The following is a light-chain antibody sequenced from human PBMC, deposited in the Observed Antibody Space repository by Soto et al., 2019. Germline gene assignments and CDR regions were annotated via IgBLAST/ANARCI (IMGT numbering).Light chain of an antibody. CDR3: QSYDRSLSYV. Sequence: QSVLTQPPSVSGAPGQRVTISGTGSSSNIGAGYDVHWYQQLPGTAPKLLVYGNSNRPSGVSDRFSGSKSGTSASLAITGLQAEDEADYYCQSYDRSLSYVFGTGTQLTVL. V-gene: IGLV1-40*01. J-gene: IGLJ1*01. CDR2: GNS. CDR1: SSNIGAGYD.